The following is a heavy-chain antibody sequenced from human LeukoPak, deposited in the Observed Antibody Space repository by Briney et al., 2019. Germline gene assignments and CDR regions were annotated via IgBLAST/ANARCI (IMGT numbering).Heavy chain of an antibody. V-gene: IGHV3-48*04. J-gene: IGHJ4*02. CDR2: SSTSGSIT. CDR1: GFTFSSYS. D-gene: IGHD3-10*02. Sequence: PGGSLRLSCAASGFTFSSYSMNWVRQAPGKGLQWLAYSSTSGSITYYADSVKGRFTISRDNAKNSVYLQMNSPRAEDTAVYYCARDFSDVRGNIFDSWGQGTLVTVSS. CDR3: ARDFSDVRGNIFDS.